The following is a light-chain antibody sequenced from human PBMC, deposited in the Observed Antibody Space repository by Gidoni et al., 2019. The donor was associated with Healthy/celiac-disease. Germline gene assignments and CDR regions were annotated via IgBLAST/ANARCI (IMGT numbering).Light chain of an antibody. CDR2: KAS. CDR1: QSISSW. CDR3: QQYNSYIT. J-gene: IGKJ5*01. Sequence: DIQMTQSPSTLSASVGDRVTITCRASQSISSWLAWYQQKPGKAPKLLIYKASSLESGVPSRFSGSGSGTEFTLTISSLQPDDFATYYCQQYNSYITFXXXTRLEI. V-gene: IGKV1-5*03.